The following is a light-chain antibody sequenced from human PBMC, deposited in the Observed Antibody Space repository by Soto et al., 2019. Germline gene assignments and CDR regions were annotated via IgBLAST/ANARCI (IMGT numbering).Light chain of an antibody. CDR1: QTISSW. J-gene: IGKJ1*01. CDR3: QHYNSYSEA. CDR2: KAS. Sequence: DIQMTQSPSTLYGSVGDGVTLTCRASQTISSWLAWYQQKPGKAPKLLIYKASTLKSGVPSRFSGSGSGTEFTLTISSLQPDDFATYYCQHYNSYSEAFGQGTKVDIK. V-gene: IGKV1-5*03.